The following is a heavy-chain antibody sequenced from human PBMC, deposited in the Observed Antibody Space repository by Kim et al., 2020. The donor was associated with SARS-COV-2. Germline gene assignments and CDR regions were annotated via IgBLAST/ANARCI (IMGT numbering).Heavy chain of an antibody. J-gene: IGHJ3*02. V-gene: IGHV7-4-1*02. D-gene: IGHD6-13*01. Sequence: ASVKVSCKASGYTFTSYAMNWVRQAPGQGLEWMGWINTNTGNPTYAQGFTGRFVFSLDTSVSTAYLQISSLKAEDTAVYYCARVLYSSSWGPNDAFDIWGQGTMVTVSS. CDR2: INTNTGNP. CDR1: GYTFTSYA. CDR3: ARVLYSSSWGPNDAFDI.